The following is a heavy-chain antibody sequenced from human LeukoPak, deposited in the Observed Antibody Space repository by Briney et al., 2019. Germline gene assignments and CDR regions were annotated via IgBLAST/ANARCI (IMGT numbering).Heavy chain of an antibody. CDR3: TTDSARSTKGWSYYYYYYMDV. J-gene: IGHJ6*03. V-gene: IGHV3-15*01. CDR1: GFTFSNAW. D-gene: IGHD6-19*01. CDR2: IKSKTDGGTT. Sequence: PGGSLRLSCAASGFTFSNAWLSWVRQAPGKGLEWVGRIKSKTDGGTTDYAAPVKGRFTISRDDSKNTLYLQMNSLKTEDTAVYYCTTDSARSTKGWSYYYYYYMDVWGKGTTVTVSS.